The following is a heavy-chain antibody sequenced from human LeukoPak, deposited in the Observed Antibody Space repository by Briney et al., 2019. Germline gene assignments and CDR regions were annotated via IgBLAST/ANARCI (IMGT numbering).Heavy chain of an antibody. D-gene: IGHD6-19*01. V-gene: IGHV3-33*06. CDR1: GFTFRSYG. J-gene: IGHJ4*02. CDR2: IWYDGSNK. CDR3: AKGWSSGWPYYFDY. Sequence: GGSLRLSCAASGFTFRSYGMHWVRQAPGKGLEWVAVIWYDGSNKYYADSVKGRFTISRDNSKSTLYLQMNSLRGEDTAVYYCAKGWSSGWPYYFDYWGQGTLVTVSS.